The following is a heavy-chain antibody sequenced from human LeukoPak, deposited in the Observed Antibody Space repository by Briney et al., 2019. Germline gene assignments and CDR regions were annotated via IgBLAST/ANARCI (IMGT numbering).Heavy chain of an antibody. CDR2: ISSSSSSTI. D-gene: IGHD3-22*01. J-gene: IGHJ4*02. CDR1: GFTFSSYS. CDR3: ASEPDYDSSGYHRLFDY. V-gene: IGHV3-48*01. Sequence: GGSLRLSCAASGFTFSSYSMNWVRQAPGKGLEWVSYISSSSSSTIYYADSVKGRFTISRDNAKNSLYLQMNSLRAEDTAVYYCASEPDYDSSGYHRLFDYWGQGTLVTVSS.